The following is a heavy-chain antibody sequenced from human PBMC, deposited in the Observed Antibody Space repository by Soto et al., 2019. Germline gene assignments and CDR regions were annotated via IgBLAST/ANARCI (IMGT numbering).Heavy chain of an antibody. V-gene: IGHV1-2*02. D-gene: IGHD3-3*02. CDR3: AGEEGASNIAAVLLDP. CDR2: INPKNGDT. CDR1: GYFFNDYH. Sequence: ASVKVSCKTSGYFFNDYHLHWVRKAPGQGLVWVGWINPKNGDTNYAEKFHDRVTATSDTRISTVFVELSRLTSDDTALYYWAGEEGASNIAAVLLDPWCQRILVTVSS. J-gene: IGHJ5*02.